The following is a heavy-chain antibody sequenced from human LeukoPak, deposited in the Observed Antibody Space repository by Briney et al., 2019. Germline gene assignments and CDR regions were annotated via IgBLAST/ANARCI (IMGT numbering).Heavy chain of an antibody. V-gene: IGHV1-2*02. CDR2: INPNSGGT. J-gene: IGHJ4*02. CDR1: GYTFTGYY. Sequence: GASVKVSCKASGYTFTGYYMHWVRQAPGQGLEWMGWINPNSGGTNYAQKFQGRVTMTRDTSISTAYMELSRLRSDDTAVYYCATLTGIAAAGPYFDYWGQGTLVTVSS. D-gene: IGHD6-13*01. CDR3: ATLTGIAAAGPYFDY.